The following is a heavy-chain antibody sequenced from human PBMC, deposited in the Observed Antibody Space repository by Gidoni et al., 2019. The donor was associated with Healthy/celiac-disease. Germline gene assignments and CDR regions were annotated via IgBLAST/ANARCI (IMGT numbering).Heavy chain of an antibody. D-gene: IGHD3-10*01. J-gene: IGHJ6*02. CDR1: GGTFSSYA. Sequence: QVQLVQSGAEVKKPGSSVKVSCKASGGTFSSYAISWVRQAPGQGLEWMGGIIPIFGTANYAQKFQGRVTITADKSTSTAYMELSSLRSEDTAVYYCATAQFHYYGSGSRPDYYYYYGMDVWGQGTTVTVSS. CDR2: IIPIFGTA. CDR3: ATAQFHYYGSGSRPDYYYYYGMDV. V-gene: IGHV1-69*06.